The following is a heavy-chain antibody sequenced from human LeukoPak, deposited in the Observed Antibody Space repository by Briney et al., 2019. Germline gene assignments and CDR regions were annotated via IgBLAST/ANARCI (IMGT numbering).Heavy chain of an antibody. CDR3: ARNLRGSGPYMRGY. D-gene: IGHD3-10*01. J-gene: IGHJ4*02. CDR2: ISYDGSNK. V-gene: IGHV3-30*04. CDR1: GFTFSSYA. Sequence: PGRSLRLSCAASGFTFSSYAMHWVRQAPGKGLEWVAVISYDGSNKYYADSVKGRFTISRDNSKNTLYLQMNSLRAEDTAVYYCARNLRGSGPYMRGYWGQGTLVTVSS.